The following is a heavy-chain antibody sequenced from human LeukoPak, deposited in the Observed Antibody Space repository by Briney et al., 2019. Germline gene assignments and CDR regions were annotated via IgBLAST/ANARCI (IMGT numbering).Heavy chain of an antibody. J-gene: IGHJ4*02. CDR2: IYTSGST. CDR1: GGSISSYY. D-gene: IGHD1-26*01. Sequence: SETLSLTCTVSGGSISSYYWSWIRQPAGKGLEWIGRIYTSGSTNYNPSLKSRVTMSVDTSKNQFSLKLSSVTAADTAVYYCARRRERRRTDRFDYFDYWGQGALVAVSS. CDR3: ARRRERRRTDRFDYFDY. V-gene: IGHV4-4*07.